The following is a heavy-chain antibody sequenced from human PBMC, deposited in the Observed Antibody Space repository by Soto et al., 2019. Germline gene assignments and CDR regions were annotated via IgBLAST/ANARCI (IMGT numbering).Heavy chain of an antibody. Sequence: SETLSLTCAVYGGSFRGNYWSLIRQPPGKGLEWIGEIKYSGSTKYNPSLKSRVTISVDTSKNQFSLKLSSVTAADTAVYYCARGTDEYPCDYWGQETLVTVSS. CDR1: GGSFRGNY. CDR3: ARGTDEYPCDY. V-gene: IGHV4-34*01. J-gene: IGHJ4*02. CDR2: IKYSGST.